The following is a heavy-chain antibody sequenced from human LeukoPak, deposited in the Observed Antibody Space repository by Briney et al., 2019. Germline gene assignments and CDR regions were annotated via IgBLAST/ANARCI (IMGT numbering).Heavy chain of an antibody. CDR2: IYTSGST. J-gene: IGHJ4*02. D-gene: IGHD6-19*01. Sequence: SETLSLTCTVSGGSISSYYWSWTRQPAGKGLEWIGRIYTSGSTNYNPSLKSRVTMSVDTSKNQFSLKLSSVTAADTAVYYCAREGDSSGWYYPFDYWGQGTLVTVSS. CDR3: AREGDSSGWYYPFDY. CDR1: GGSISSYY. V-gene: IGHV4-4*07.